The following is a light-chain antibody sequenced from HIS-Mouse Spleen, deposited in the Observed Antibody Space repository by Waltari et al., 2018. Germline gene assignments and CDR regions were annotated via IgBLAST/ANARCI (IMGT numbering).Light chain of an antibody. V-gene: IGLV2-23*01. J-gene: IGLJ3*02. Sequence: QSALTQPASVSGSPGQSITISCTGTSSDVGSYNLVSLYQQHPGKAPKLMIYEGSKRPLGVSNRLSGSKSGNTASLTSSGLQAEDEADYYCCSYAGSSTLVFGGGTKLTVL. CDR3: CSYAGSSTLV. CDR1: SSDVGSYNL. CDR2: EGS.